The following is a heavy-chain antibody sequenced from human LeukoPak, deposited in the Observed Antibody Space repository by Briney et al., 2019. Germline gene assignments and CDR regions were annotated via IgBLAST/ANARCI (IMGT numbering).Heavy chain of an antibody. CDR3: AKAGNRNYYGSGSYSGYYFDY. CDR1: GFTFSSYA. V-gene: IGHV3-23*01. Sequence: PGGSLRPSCAASGFTFSSYAMSWVRQTPGKGLEWVSAISGSGGSTYYADSVKGRFTISRDNSKNTLYLQMNSLRAEDTAVYYCAKAGNRNYYGSGSYSGYYFDYWGQGTLVTVS. CDR2: ISGSGGST. D-gene: IGHD3-10*01. J-gene: IGHJ4*02.